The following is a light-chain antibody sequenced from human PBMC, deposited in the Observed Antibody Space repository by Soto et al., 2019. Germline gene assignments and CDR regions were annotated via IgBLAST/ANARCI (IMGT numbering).Light chain of an antibody. V-gene: IGKV3-11*01. CDR3: HQRSTWPFT. CDR2: DAS. J-gene: IGKJ3*01. Sequence: VLTQAAATLSLSPGERATLSCRASQSISSYLAWYQQKPDQAPRLLIYDASNRATGIPARFSGSGSGTDFTLTISSLEPEDFAVYYCHQRSTWPFTFGPGTKVDIK. CDR1: QSISSY.